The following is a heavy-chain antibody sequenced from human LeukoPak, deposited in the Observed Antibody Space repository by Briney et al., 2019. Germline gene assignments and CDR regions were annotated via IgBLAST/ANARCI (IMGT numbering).Heavy chain of an antibody. CDR2: ISGSGDNT. V-gene: IGHV3-23*01. Sequence: GGSLRLSCAASGFTFYTYAMTWVRQAPGKGLEWVSSISGSGDNTYYADSVKGRFTISRDNSKNTLYLQMNSLRAEDTAVYYCAKDGSGWNWGQGTLVTVSS. J-gene: IGHJ4*02. CDR3: AKDGSGWN. CDR1: GFTFYTYA. D-gene: IGHD6-19*01.